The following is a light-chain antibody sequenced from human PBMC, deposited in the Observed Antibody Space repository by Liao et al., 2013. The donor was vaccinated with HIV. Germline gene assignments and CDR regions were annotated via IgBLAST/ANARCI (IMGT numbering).Light chain of an antibody. J-gene: IGLJ3*02. CDR1: NLEDKY. CDR2: QDT. V-gene: IGLV3-1*01. CDR3: QAWDGSAPVV. Sequence: SYELTQPPSVSVSPGQTASITCSGDNLEDKYVCWYQQKPGQSPVLVIYQDTERPSGIPARFSGSNSGNTATLALSGAQPMDEADYYCQAWDGSAPVVFGGGTKLTVL.